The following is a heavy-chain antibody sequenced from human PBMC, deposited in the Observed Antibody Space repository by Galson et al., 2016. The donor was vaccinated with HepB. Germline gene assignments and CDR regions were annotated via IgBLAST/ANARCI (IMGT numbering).Heavy chain of an antibody. Sequence: SLRLSCAASGFTFSSYAMNWVRQAPGKGLEWVSTITASAGSTYYTDSVKGRFTISRDNSKNTLYLQMNSLTAEDTAVYYCAKKGAAAGYPSFDYWGQGTLVTVCS. CDR1: GFTFSSYA. D-gene: IGHD6-13*01. CDR3: AKKGAAAGYPSFDY. J-gene: IGHJ4*02. CDR2: ITASAGST. V-gene: IGHV3-23*01.